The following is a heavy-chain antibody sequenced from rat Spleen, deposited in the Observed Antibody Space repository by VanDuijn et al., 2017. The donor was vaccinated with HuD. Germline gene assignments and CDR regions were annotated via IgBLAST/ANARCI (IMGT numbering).Heavy chain of an antibody. Sequence: EVQLVESGGGLVQPGRSLKLSCVASGFTFNHYWMTWIRQAPGKGLEWVASITNTGGSTYYRDSVKCRVTISRDNAKSTLYLQMDSLRSEDTATYYCARQGEVPYYFDYWGQGVMVTVSS. V-gene: IGHV5-31*01. D-gene: IGHD3-7*01. CDR1: GFTFNHYW. CDR2: ITNTGGST. J-gene: IGHJ2*01. CDR3: ARQGEVPYYFDY.